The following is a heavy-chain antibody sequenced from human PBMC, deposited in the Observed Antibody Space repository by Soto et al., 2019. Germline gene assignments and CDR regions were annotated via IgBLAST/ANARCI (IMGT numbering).Heavy chain of an antibody. D-gene: IGHD2-15*01. V-gene: IGHV1-69*10. J-gene: IGHJ4*02. CDR3: AGRKFGRNYYFDC. CDR1: GGTFSDDN. CDR2: IIPLLGRP. Sequence: ASVKVSCKASGGTFSDDNIDWVRQAPGQGLEWMGGIIPLLGRPNYAQKFQGRVTITADESTTTASMELSGLRSEDTAVYFRAGRKFGRNYYFDCWGQGTLVTVSS.